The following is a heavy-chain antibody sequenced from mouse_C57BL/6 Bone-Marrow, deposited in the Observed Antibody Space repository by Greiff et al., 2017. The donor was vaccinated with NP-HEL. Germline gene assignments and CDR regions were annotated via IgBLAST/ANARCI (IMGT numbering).Heavy chain of an antibody. V-gene: IGHV5-9-1*02. CDR2: ISSGGDYI. Sequence: EVMLVESGEGLVKPGGSLKLSCAASGFTFSSYAMSWVRQTPEKRLEWVAYISSGGDYIYYADTVKGRFTISRDNARNTLYLQMSSLKSEDTAMYYCTTYYYGSSSYYYAMDYWGQGTSVTVSS. CDR3: TTYYYGSSSYYYAMDY. D-gene: IGHD1-1*01. CDR1: GFTFSSYA. J-gene: IGHJ4*01.